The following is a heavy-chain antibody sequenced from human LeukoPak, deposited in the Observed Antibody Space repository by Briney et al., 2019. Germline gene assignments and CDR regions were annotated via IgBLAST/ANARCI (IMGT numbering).Heavy chain of an antibody. J-gene: IGHJ6*04. CDR1: GFTFSSYE. V-gene: IGHV3-48*03. CDR2: ISSSGSTI. Sequence: GGSLRLSCAASGFTFSSYEMNWVRQAPGKGLEWVPYISSSGSTIYYADSVKGRFTFSRDNAKNSLYLQMNSLRAEDTAVYYCARDRSLWFGVDYYYYGMDVWGKGTTVTVSS. D-gene: IGHD3-10*01. CDR3: ARDRSLWFGVDYYYYGMDV.